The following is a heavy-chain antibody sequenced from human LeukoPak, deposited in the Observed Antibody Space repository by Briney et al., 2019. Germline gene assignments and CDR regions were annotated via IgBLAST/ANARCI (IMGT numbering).Heavy chain of an antibody. CDR3: ARGRVYCSGTSCYEDY. CDR1: GFTLGNYA. V-gene: IGHV3-30-3*01. CDR2: ISNDGNDK. J-gene: IGHJ4*02. D-gene: IGHD2-2*01. Sequence: HPGGSLRLSCAASGFTLGNYAMHWVRQAPGKGLEWVAVISNDGNDKYHAESVKGRFTISRDNPKNTLYLQMNSLRDEDTAVYYCARGRVYCSGTSCYEDYWGQGTLVTVSS.